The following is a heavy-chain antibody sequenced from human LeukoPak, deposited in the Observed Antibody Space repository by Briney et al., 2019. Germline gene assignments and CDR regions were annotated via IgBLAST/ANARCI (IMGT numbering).Heavy chain of an antibody. J-gene: IGHJ4*02. CDR2: ISSSGSTI. CDR3: AKKAAAGTESDY. D-gene: IGHD6-13*01. CDR1: GFTFSDYY. V-gene: IGHV3-11*01. Sequence: PGGSLRLSCAASGFTFSDYYMSWIRQAPGKGLEWVSYISSSGSTIYYADSVKGRFTISRDNAKNSLYLQMNSLRAEDTAVYYCAKKAAAGTESDYWGQGTLVTVSS.